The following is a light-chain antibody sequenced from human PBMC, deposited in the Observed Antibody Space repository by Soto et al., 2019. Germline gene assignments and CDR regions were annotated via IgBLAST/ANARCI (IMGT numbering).Light chain of an antibody. CDR3: EAWDDSLSGTYV. J-gene: IGLJ1*01. V-gene: IGLV1-47*02. CDR2: SNN. CDR1: SSNIGSNY. Sequence: QLVLTQPPSASGTPGQRVTISCSGSSSNIGSNYVYWYQQLPGTAPKLLIYSNNQRPSGVPDRFSGSNSGTSASLAISGSRSEDEADSDCEAWDDSLSGTYVFGTGTQLTVL.